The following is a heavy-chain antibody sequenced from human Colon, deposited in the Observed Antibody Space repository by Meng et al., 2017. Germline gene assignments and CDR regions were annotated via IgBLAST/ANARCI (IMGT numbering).Heavy chain of an antibody. CDR2: IKSKTDGGTT. Sequence: GESLKISCAASGFTFSNAWMSWIRQAPGKGLEWVGRIKSKTDGGTTDYAAPVQGRFTISRDDSKSIAYLQMNSLKTEDTAVYYCTRANYYDSSGELFWGQGTLVTVSS. D-gene: IGHD3-22*01. V-gene: IGHV3-15*01. CDR3: TRANYYDSSGELF. CDR1: GFTFSNAW. J-gene: IGHJ4*02.